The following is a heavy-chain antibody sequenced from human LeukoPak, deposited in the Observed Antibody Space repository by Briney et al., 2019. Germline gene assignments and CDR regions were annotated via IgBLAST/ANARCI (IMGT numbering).Heavy chain of an antibody. CDR2: ISYDGSNK. V-gene: IGHV3-30*18. CDR3: AKETTGFSPFDY. Sequence: LTGGSLRLSCAASGFTFSSYGMHWVRQAPGKGLEWVAVISYDGSNKYYADSVKGRFTISRDNSKNTLYLQMNSLRAEDTAVYHCAKETTGFSPFDYWGQGTLVTVSS. J-gene: IGHJ4*02. CDR1: GFTFSSYG. D-gene: IGHD1-1*01.